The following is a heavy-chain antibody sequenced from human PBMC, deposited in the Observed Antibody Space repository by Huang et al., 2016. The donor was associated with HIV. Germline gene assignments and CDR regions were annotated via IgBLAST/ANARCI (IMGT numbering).Heavy chain of an antibody. V-gene: IGHV3-30*18. CDR3: AKGGSAAAVLDF. CDR1: GFTFSSYG. D-gene: IGHD6-13*01. Sequence: QVQLVESGGGVVQPGRSLRISCAASGFTFSSYGMHWVRQAPGKVVEWVASRSYDGKTKYYADYVNGRFSISRDNSKTKVYLQLNSLRVEDTAVYYCAKGGSAAAVLDFWGQGTLVTVSS. CDR2: RSYDGKTK. J-gene: IGHJ4*02.